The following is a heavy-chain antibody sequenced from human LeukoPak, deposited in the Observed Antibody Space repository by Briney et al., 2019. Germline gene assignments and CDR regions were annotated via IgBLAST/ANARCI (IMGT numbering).Heavy chain of an antibody. V-gene: IGHV4-59*01. CDR2: IYYSGST. CDR1: GGSFSSDY. J-gene: IGHJ3*02. CDR3: ARVGSRDAFDI. Sequence: SETLSLTCTVSGGSFSSDYWSWIRQPPGKGLEWIGYIYYSGSTNYNPSLKSRITISVDTSKNQFSLKLSSVTAADTAVYYCARVGSRDAFDIWGQGTMVTVSS.